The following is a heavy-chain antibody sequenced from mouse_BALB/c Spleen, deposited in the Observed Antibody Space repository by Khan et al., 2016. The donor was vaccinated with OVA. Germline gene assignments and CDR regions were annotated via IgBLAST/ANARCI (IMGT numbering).Heavy chain of an antibody. V-gene: IGHV3-6*02. CDR3: ARGGSSGPAWFAY. J-gene: IGHJ3*01. CDR1: GYSITSGYF. Sequence: EVKLLESGPGLVKPSQSLSLTCSVTGYSITSGYFWNWIRQFPGNKLEWMGYIRYDGDSNYNPPLKNRISITRDTSKNQFFLKLNSVTPEDTATYYCARGGSSGPAWFAYWGQGTLVTVSA. D-gene: IGHD3-1*01. CDR2: IRYDGDS.